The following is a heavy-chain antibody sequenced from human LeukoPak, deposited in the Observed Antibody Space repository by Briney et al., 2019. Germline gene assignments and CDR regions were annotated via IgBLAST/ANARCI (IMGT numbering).Heavy chain of an antibody. J-gene: IGHJ4*02. V-gene: IGHV3-23*01. D-gene: IGHD3-3*01. CDR1: GFTFSSYA. CDR2: INGSGGST. Sequence: PGGSLRLSCAASGFTFSSYAMSWVRHAPGKGLEWVAAINGSGGSTYYAGSVKGRFTISRDNSKNTISLQMNSLRAEDTAVSDCAKATYYDCWSGPRYFDYWGQGTLVTVSS. CDR3: AKATYYDCWSGPRYFDY.